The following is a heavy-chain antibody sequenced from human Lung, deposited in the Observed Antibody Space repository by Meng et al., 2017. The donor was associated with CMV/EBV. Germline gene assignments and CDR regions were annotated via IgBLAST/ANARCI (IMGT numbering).Heavy chain of an antibody. CDR1: GFTFSAYS. CDR2: ISTTSTYI. V-gene: IGHV3-21*01. J-gene: IGHJ6*02. CDR3: AGFGVAITNGMDV. Sequence: ESLKIPXEASGFTFSAYSMNWVRQAPGKGLEWVSSISTTSTYIYYADSVKGRFTISRDNAKNSLYLQMDSLRADDTAVYYCAGFGVAITNGMDVWGQGTTVTVSS. D-gene: IGHD3-3*01.